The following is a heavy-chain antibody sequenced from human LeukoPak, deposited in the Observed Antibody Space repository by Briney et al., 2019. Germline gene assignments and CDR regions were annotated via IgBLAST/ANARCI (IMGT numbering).Heavy chain of an antibody. D-gene: IGHD4-23*01. CDR3: ARGDSVPLGGGNLLRVLYFHD. V-gene: IGHV1-69*13. CDR2: IMLMFGTT. J-gene: IGHJ1*01. Sequence: SVKVSCKASGGSFTNCPFHWVRQAPGQGLEWLGGIMLMFGTTDYAQNFQDRLTITADESTTTAYLELNSLRYEDSAVYYCARGDSVPLGGGNLLRVLYFHDWGQGTLVAVSS. CDR1: GGSFTNCP.